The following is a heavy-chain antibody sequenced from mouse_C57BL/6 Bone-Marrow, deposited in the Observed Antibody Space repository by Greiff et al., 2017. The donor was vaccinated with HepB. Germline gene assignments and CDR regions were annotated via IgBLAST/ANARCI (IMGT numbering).Heavy chain of an antibody. Sequence: EVQLQQSGPELVKPGASVKIPCKASGYTFTDYNMDWVKQSHGKSLEWIGDINPNTGGTIYNQKFKGKGPLTVDKSSSTAYMELRSLTSEDTAVYYCARSGQFISDYWGQGTTLTVSS. CDR3: ARSGQFISDY. J-gene: IGHJ2*01. V-gene: IGHV1-18*01. CDR2: INPNTGGT. CDR1: GYTFTDYN. D-gene: IGHD1-1*01.